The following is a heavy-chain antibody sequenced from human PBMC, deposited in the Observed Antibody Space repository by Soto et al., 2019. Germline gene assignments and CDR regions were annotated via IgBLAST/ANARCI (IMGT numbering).Heavy chain of an antibody. CDR1: GGSISSYY. CDR2: IYYSGST. D-gene: IGHD5-12*01. CDR3: ARGRDGYNFPPYYYYGMDV. Sequence: SETLSLTCTVSGGSISSYYWSWVRQPPGKGLEWIGYIYYSGSTNYNPSLKSRVTISVDTSKNQFSLKLSSVTAADTAVYYCARGRDGYNFPPYYYYGMDVWGQGTTVTVSS. J-gene: IGHJ6*02. V-gene: IGHV4-59*12.